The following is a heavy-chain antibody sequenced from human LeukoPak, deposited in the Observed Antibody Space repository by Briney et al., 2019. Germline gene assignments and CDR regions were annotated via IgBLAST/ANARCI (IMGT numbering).Heavy chain of an antibody. Sequence: GGSLRLSCEASGFTFSSYWMSWVRQAPGKGLEWVANIKQDGSEKYYVDSVKGRFTISRDNAKNSLYLKMNSLRAEDTAVYYCARLWFGSFDYWGQGTLVTVSS. D-gene: IGHD3-10*01. V-gene: IGHV3-7*03. CDR3: ARLWFGSFDY. J-gene: IGHJ4*02. CDR2: IKQDGSEK. CDR1: GFTFSSYW.